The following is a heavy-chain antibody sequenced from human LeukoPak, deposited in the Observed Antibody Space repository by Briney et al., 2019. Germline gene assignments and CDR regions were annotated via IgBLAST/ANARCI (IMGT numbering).Heavy chain of an antibody. D-gene: IGHD4-17*01. CDR2: ISSSSRTI. CDR3: ARDLYGDYVFDY. CDR1: GFTFSSYS. J-gene: IGHJ4*02. Sequence: GGSLRLSCAASGFTFSSYSMNWVRQAPGKGLEWVSYISSSSRTIYYADSVKGRFTISRDNVKNSLYLQMNNLRAGDTAVYYCARDLYGDYVFDYWGQGTLVTVSS. V-gene: IGHV3-48*01.